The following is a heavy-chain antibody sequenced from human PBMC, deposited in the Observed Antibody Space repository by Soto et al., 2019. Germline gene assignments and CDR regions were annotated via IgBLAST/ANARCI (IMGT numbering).Heavy chain of an antibody. CDR1: GFTFRIYA. V-gene: IGHV3-30-3*01. CDR3: ARGDREDIAVVVGARPGEYGVDV. Sequence: GGSLRLSCAASGFTFRIYAMHWVRQAPGKGLECVAVISYDGSNKFYRDSVKGRFTISRDNSKNTLYLQINSLRYEDTAVYHCARGDREDIAVVVGARPGEYGVDVWGQGTTVTVSS. J-gene: IGHJ6*02. CDR2: ISYDGSNK. D-gene: IGHD2-15*01.